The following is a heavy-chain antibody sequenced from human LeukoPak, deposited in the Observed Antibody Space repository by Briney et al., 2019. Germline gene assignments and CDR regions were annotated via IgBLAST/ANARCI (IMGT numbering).Heavy chain of an antibody. CDR2: IYNSGST. J-gene: IGHJ2*01. CDR3: ARDKGPYWYFDL. V-gene: IGHV4-59*01. CDR1: GVCSNSFY. Sequence: SSETLSLTCTVSGVCSNSFYWDWLGQPPGKGLEWIGNIYNSGSTNYNPSLKSRVTISVDKSKNQTSLKLSSVTAADTALYYCARDKGPYWYFDLWGRGTLVTVSS.